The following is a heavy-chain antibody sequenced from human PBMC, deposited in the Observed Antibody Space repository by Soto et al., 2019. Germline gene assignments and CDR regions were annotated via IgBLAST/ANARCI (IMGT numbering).Heavy chain of an antibody. CDR2: VSKSDYT. CDR3: AREDSIIIPAVSDF. CDR1: GFYFNNYG. Sequence: GGSLRLSCAVSGFYFNNYGINWVRQAPGKGLEWVSSVSKSDYTYYSDSVKGRFTISRDNAKNSVSLQMNSLRAEDTAVYYCAREDSIIIPAVSDFWGQGTLVTVLL. D-gene: IGHD2-2*01. J-gene: IGHJ4*02. V-gene: IGHV3-21*01.